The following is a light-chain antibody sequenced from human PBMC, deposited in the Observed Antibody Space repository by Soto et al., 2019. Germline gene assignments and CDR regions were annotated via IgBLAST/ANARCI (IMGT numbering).Light chain of an antibody. J-gene: IGLJ1*01. V-gene: IGLV2-14*01. CDR1: SSDIGGYNY. CDR3: SSYTSSSTYV. CDR2: EVS. Sequence: QSALTQPASVSGSPGQSITISCTGTSSDIGGYNYVSWYQQHPGRAPKFMIYEVSNRPLGISNRFSGSKSGNTASLTISGLQAEDEADYYCSSYTSSSTYVFGTGTKVTVL.